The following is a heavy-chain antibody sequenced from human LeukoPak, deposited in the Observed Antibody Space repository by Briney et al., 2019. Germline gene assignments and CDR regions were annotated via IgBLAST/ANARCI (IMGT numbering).Heavy chain of an antibody. D-gene: IGHD1-26*01. Sequence: GGSLRPSCAASGFTFSSYSMNWVRQAPGKGLEWVSSISSSSSYIYYADSVKGRFTISRDNSKNTLYLQMNSLRAEDTAAYYCARDDSGSAFDYWGQGTLVTVSS. CDR2: ISSSSSYI. J-gene: IGHJ4*02. CDR1: GFTFSSYS. V-gene: IGHV3-21*01. CDR3: ARDDSGSAFDY.